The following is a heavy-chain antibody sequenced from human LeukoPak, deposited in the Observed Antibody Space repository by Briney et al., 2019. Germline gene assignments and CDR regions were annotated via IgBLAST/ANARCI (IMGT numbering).Heavy chain of an antibody. CDR2: IRFDGNDK. Sequence: PGGSLRLSCVASGFPFSYYGFHWVRQAPGKGLEWVAFIRFDGNDKYYADSVKGRFTISKDTSRNTLFLQMNSLRPEDTAIYYCAKDLMRGRWFGESWGQGTLVTVSS. D-gene: IGHD3-10*01. V-gene: IGHV3-30*02. J-gene: IGHJ5*02. CDR3: AKDLMRGRWFGES. CDR1: GFPFSYYG.